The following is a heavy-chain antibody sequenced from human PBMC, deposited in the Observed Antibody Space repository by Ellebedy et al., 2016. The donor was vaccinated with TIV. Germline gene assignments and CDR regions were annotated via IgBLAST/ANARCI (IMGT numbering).Heavy chain of an antibody. J-gene: IGHJ5*02. Sequence: GGSLRLXXAASGFTFTSYTMNWVRQAPGKGLEWVSSISPGSTYIYYADSVKGRFTISRDNAKNSVYLQMNSLRAEDTAVYYCASDASGSYYAEFVWFDPWGQGTLVTVSS. V-gene: IGHV3-21*01. CDR2: ISPGSTYI. CDR1: GFTFTSYT. CDR3: ASDASGSYYAEFVWFDP. D-gene: IGHD3-10*01.